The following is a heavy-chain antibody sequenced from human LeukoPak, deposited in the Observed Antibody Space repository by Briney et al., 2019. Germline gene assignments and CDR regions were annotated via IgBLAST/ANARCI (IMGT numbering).Heavy chain of an antibody. CDR1: GGPFSGYY. CDR3: ARPLTYSSSWFDAFDI. J-gene: IGHJ3*02. Sequence: SETLSLTCAVYGGPFSGYYRRWIRRPSGKGLEWIGEINHSGSTNYNPSLKSRVTISVDTSKNQFSLKLSSLTAADTAVYYCARPLTYSSSWFDAFDIWGQGTTVTVSS. D-gene: IGHD6-13*01. V-gene: IGHV4-34*01. CDR2: INHSGST.